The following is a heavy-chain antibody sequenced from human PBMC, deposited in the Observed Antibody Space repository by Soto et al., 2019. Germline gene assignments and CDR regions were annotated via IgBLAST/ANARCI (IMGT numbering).Heavy chain of an antibody. CDR2: IFANGHT. Sequence: PSETLSLTCIVSGGSISEKYWNWVRQPPGKGLEWIGLIFANGHTDYNPPLKIRVTLSVDTSKNHFSLKLSSVTPADTAVYYCARARFCTSTSCYHYFDFWGQGTLVTVSS. CDR1: GGSISEKY. V-gene: IGHV4-4*07. J-gene: IGHJ4*02. D-gene: IGHD2-2*01. CDR3: ARARFCTSTSCYHYFDF.